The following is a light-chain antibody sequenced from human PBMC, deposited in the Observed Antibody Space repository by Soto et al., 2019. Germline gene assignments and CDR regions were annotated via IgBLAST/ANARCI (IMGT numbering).Light chain of an antibody. CDR3: SSYTSSSTPAV. V-gene: IGLV2-14*01. CDR2: DVS. CDR1: SSDVGGYNY. J-gene: IGLJ1*01. Sequence: QSVLTQPASVSGSPGQSITISCTGTSSDVGGYNYVSWYQQHPGKAPKLMIYDVSNRPSGVSNRFSGSKSGNTASLTISGLQAEDGADYYCSSYTSSSTPAVFGTGTKVTVL.